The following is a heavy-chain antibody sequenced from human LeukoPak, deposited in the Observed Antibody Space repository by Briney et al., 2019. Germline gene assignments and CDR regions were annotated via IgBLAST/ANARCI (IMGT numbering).Heavy chain of an antibody. V-gene: IGHV3-11*04. CDR1: GFTFSEYY. Sequence: GGSLRLSCAASGFTFSEYYMSWIRQAPGKGLEWVSYISSSGSTIYYADSVKGRFTISRDNAKNSLYLQMNSLRAEDTAVYYCAREEERYSSNDYWGQGTLVTVSS. D-gene: IGHD6-6*01. CDR2: ISSSGSTI. J-gene: IGHJ4*02. CDR3: AREEERYSSNDY.